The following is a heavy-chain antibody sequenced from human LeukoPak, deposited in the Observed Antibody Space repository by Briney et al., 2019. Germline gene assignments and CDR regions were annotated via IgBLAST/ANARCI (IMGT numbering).Heavy chain of an antibody. J-gene: IGHJ4*02. CDR1: GYSFTNYW. V-gene: IGHV5-51*01. CDR2: IYPDDSDT. CDR3: ARSPGNYYDSSGYSYYFDY. Sequence: GESLKISCQGSGYSFTNYWIGWVRQMPGKGLEWMAIIYPDDSDTRYSPSFQGQVTISADKSISTAYLQWSSLKASDTAMYYCARSPGNYYDSSGYSYYFDYWGQGTLVTVSS. D-gene: IGHD3-22*01.